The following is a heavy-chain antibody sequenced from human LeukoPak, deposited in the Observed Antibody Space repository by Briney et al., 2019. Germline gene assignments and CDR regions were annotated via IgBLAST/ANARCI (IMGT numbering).Heavy chain of an antibody. D-gene: IGHD2-2*01. V-gene: IGHV3-33*01. CDR2: IWYEGSNK. CDR1: GFTFSSYG. CDR3: ARGNTRGYCSSTSCYVGDWFDP. J-gene: IGHJ5*02. Sequence: PGGSLRLSCAASGFTFSSYGMHWVRQAPGKGLEWVAVIWYEGSNKYYADSVKGRFTISRDNSKNTLYMQMNSLGAEDTAVYYCARGNTRGYCSSTSCYVGDWFDPWGQGTLVTVSS.